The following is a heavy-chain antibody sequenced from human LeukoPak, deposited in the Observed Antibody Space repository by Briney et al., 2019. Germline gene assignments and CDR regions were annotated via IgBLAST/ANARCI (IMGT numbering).Heavy chain of an antibody. CDR1: GFTVSSNY. V-gene: IGHV3-53*01. CDR2: IYSGGST. J-gene: IGHJ5*02. CDR3: ARGGFGVLKTNNWFDH. D-gene: IGHD3-10*01. Sequence: GGSLRLSCAASGFTVSSNYMSWVRQAPGKGLEWVSVIYSGGSTYYADSVKGRFTISRDNSKNTLYLQMNSLRAEDTAVYYCARGGFGVLKTNNWFDHWGQGPLVTVSS.